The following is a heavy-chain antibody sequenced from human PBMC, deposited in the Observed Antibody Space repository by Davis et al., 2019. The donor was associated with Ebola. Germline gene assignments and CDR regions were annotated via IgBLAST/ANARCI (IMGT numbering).Heavy chain of an antibody. CDR1: GGSMSSNNW. CDR2: INHSGST. CDR3: ARGWDSSGWQT. D-gene: IGHD6-19*01. J-gene: IGHJ4*02. V-gene: IGHV4-4*02. Sequence: SETLSLTCAVSGGSMSSNNWWRWVRQSPAKGLEWIGEINHSGSTNYNPSLKSRVTISVHSSKNLFSLKLSSVTAADTAVYYCARGWDSSGWQTWGQGTLVTVSS.